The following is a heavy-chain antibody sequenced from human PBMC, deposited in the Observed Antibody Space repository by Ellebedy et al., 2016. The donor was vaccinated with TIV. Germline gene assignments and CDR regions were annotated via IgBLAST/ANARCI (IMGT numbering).Heavy chain of an antibody. CDR2: INQDGSGE. V-gene: IGHV3-7*01. CDR3: VRDER. CDR1: GVTFSKHW. J-gene: IGHJ3*01. D-gene: IGHD5-24*01. Sequence: GESLKISCAASGVTFSKHWMSWVRQAAGKGLEWVANINQDGSGEYYVDSVKGRFTISRDNTKNSLYLQMNSLRAEDTAIYYCVRDERWGQGTMVTVSS.